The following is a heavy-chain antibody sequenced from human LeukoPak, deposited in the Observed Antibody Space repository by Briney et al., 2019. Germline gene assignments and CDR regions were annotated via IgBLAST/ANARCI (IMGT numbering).Heavy chain of an antibody. V-gene: IGHV4-4*07. J-gene: IGHJ4*02. CDR3: ARHMDGSGRFGYLDF. CDR1: GGSISGYY. D-gene: IGHD3-3*01. CDR2: IYTSGST. Sequence: SETLSLTCTVSGGSISGYYWSWIRQPAGEGVEWMARIYTSGSTTYNPSPKSRVTMSGETSKKKFSLKLSSVNAADTALYSCARHMDGSGRFGYLDFWGQGTLVTVSS.